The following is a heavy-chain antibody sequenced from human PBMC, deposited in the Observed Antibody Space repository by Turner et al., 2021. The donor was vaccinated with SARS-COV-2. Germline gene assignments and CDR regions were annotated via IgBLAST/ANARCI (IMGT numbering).Heavy chain of an antibody. D-gene: IGHD5-18*01. V-gene: IGHV4-39*01. CDR2: IYYSGST. CDR1: GCSISSSSYS. CDR3: AGERIQLRSAGYGMDV. Sequence: QLQLQESGPGLVKPSETLSLTCTVSGCSISSSSYSWGWIRQPPGKGLEWIGSIYYSGSTDDNQSLKSRVTISVDTSKSQFSLKLRSVTAADTAVYYCAGERIQLRSAGYGMDVGGQGTTVTVSS. J-gene: IGHJ6*02.